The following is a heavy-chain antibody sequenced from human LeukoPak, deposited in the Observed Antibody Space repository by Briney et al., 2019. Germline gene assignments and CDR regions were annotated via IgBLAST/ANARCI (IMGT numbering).Heavy chain of an antibody. CDR3: ARVTAGGRTTQLYDY. V-gene: IGHV3-48*04. J-gene: IGHJ4*02. Sequence: PGGSLRLSCAASGFTFSSYSMNWVRQAPGKGLEWVSYISSSTSTIYYADSVKGRFTISRDNAKNSLYLQMNSLRAEDTAVYYCARVTAGGRTTQLYDYWGQGTLVTVSS. D-gene: IGHD1-1*01. CDR2: ISSSTSTI. CDR1: GFTFSSYS.